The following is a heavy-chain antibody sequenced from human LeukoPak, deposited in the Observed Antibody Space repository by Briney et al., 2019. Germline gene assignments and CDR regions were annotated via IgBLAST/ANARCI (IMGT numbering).Heavy chain of an antibody. D-gene: IGHD3-9*01. CDR1: GYTFTGYY. V-gene: IGHV1-2*02. Sequence: ASVKVSCKASGYTFTGYYMHWVRQAPGQGLEWMGWINPNSGGTNYAQKFQGRVTMTRDTSISTAYMELSRLRSDDTAVYYCARPNLLTDAFDIWGQETMVTVSS. J-gene: IGHJ3*02. CDR2: INPNSGGT. CDR3: ARPNLLTDAFDI.